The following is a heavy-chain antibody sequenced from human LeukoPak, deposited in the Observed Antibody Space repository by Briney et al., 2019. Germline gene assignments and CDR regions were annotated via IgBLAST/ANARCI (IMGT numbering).Heavy chain of an antibody. CDR1: GGTFSSYA. D-gene: IGHD3-22*01. CDR3: AREFGYYDSSGYYSSYFDY. CDR2: IIPIFGTA. Sequence: SVKVSCKASGGTFSSYAISWVRRAPGQGLEWMGGIIPIFGTANYAQKFQRRVTITADESTSTAYMELSSLRSEDTAVYYCAREFGYYDSSGYYSSYFDYWGQGTLVTVSS. V-gene: IGHV1-69*13. J-gene: IGHJ4*02.